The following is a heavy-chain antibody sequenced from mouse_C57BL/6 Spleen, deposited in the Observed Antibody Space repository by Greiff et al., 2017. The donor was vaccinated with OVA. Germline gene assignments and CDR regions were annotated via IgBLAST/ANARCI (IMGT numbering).Heavy chain of an antibody. Sequence: EVKLMESEGGLVQPGSSMKLSCTASGFTFSDYYMAWVRQVPEKGLEWVANINYDGSSTYYLDSLKSRFIISRDNAKNILYLQMSSLKSEDTATYYCARGGWDGAMDYWGQGTSVTVSS. CDR3: ARGGWDGAMDY. D-gene: IGHD4-1*01. V-gene: IGHV5-16*01. J-gene: IGHJ4*01. CDR1: GFTFSDYY. CDR2: INYDGSST.